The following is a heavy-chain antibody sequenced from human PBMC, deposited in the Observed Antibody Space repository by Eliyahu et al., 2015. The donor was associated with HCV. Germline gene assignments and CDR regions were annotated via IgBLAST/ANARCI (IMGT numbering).Heavy chain of an antibody. CDR3: AKDGSAYDILTAYAPPSHGMDV. D-gene: IGHD3-9*01. J-gene: IGHJ6*02. Sequence: QVQLVESGGGVVQPGRSLRLSCAASGFTFSSXGXPWVRQPPGKGLEWVAITXYDGSVKYYGDSVKGRFTISRDNSKNTVYLHMNSLRAEDTAVYYCAKDGSAYDILTAYAPPSHGMDVWGQGTTVTVSS. CDR2: TXYDGSVK. V-gene: IGHV3-30*18. CDR1: GFTFSSXG.